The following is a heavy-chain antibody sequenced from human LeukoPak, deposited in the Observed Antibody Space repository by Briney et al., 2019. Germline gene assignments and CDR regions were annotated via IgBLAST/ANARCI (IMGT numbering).Heavy chain of an antibody. CDR1: GFSFSNYA. CDR3: AVSFMVLGVIIQYYFDH. V-gene: IGHV3-23*01. D-gene: IGHD3-10*01. J-gene: IGHJ4*02. Sequence: GGSLRLSCAASGFSFSNYAMSWVRQAPGQGLEWVSTIICSGDSSFYADPVKGLFTTSKANFKNTLYLQMNSLAAEDAASYYPAVSFMVLGVIIQYYFDHWGQGTLVTVSS. CDR2: IICSGDSS.